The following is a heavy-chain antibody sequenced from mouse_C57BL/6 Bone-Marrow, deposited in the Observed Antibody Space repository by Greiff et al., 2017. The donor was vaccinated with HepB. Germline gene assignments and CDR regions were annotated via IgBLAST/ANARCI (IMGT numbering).Heavy chain of an antibody. V-gene: IGHV2-6*01. CDR3: ASGGGSPGGFAY. CDR1: GFSLTSYG. Sequence: VQLQQSGPGLVAPSQSLSITCTVSGFSLTSYGVDWVRQSPGKGLEWLGVIWGVGSTNYNSALKSRLSISKDNSKSQVFLKMNSLQTDDTAMYYCASGGGSPGGFAYWGQGTLVTVSA. J-gene: IGHJ3*01. CDR2: IWGVGST.